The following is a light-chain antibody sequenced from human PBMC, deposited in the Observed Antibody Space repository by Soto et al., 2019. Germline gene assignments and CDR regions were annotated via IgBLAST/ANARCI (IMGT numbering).Light chain of an antibody. J-gene: IGLJ3*02. CDR1: SSDVGGYNY. CDR2: EVT. V-gene: IGLV2-14*01. CDR3: KSYTSISTWV. Sequence: QSALAQPASVSGSPGQSITISCSGNSSDVGGYNYVSWYQHHPGKAPKLLIYEVTNRPSGVSNRFSGSKSGNTASLTISGLQAEDEAAYYCKSYTSISTWVFGGGTKLTVL.